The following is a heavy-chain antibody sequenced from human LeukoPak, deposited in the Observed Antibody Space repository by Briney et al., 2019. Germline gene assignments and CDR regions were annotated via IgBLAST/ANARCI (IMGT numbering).Heavy chain of an antibody. CDR1: GFTFSSYW. V-gene: IGHV3-7*01. CDR2: IKQDGSGK. Sequence: GGSLRLSCAASGFTFSSYWMSWVRQAPGKGLEWVANIKQDGSGKYYVDSVKGRFTISRDNAKNSLYLQMNSLRAEDTAVYYCAREGYCGGDCFYYYYGMDVWGQGTTVTVSS. J-gene: IGHJ6*02. CDR3: AREGYCGGDCFYYYYGMDV. D-gene: IGHD2-21*02.